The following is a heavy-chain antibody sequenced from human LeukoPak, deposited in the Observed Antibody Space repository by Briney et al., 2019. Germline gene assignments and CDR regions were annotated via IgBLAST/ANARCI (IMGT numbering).Heavy chain of an antibody. V-gene: IGHV3-21*01. D-gene: IGHD1-26*01. CDR1: GFTFSSYS. J-gene: IGHJ4*02. Sequence: GGSLRLSCAASGFTFSSYSMNWVRQAPGKGLEWVSSISSSSSYIYYADSVKGRFTISRDNAKNSLYLQMNSLRAEDTAVYYCARARLSSIVGATRRSYYFDYWGQGTLVTVSS. CDR2: ISSSSSYI. CDR3: ARARLSSIVGATRRSYYFDY.